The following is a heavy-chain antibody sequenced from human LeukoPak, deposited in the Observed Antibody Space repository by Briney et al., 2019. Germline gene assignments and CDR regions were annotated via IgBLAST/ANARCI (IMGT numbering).Heavy chain of an antibody. J-gene: IGHJ4*02. V-gene: IGHV4-38-2*02. CDR3: ARIMTTSTDGYSSGWYTTKLYYFDY. CDR2: IYHSGST. D-gene: IGHD6-19*01. Sequence: SETLSLTCTVSGYSISSGYYWGWIRQPPGKGLEWIGSIYHSGSTHYNPSLKSRVTISVDTSKNQFSLKLSSVTAADTAVYYCARIMTTSTDGYSSGWYTTKLYYFDYWGQGTLVTVSS. CDR1: GYSISSGYY.